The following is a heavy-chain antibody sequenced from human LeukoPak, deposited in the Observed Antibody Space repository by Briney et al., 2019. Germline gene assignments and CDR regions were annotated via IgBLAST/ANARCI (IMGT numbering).Heavy chain of an antibody. J-gene: IGHJ5*02. CDR2: INLSGST. CDR3: ARGGPNSRLHL. V-gene: IGHV4-34*01. D-gene: IGHD5-18*01. CDR1: GGSLSGYY. Sequence: SETLSLTYAVYGGSLSGYYWTWIRQPPGKGLEWIGEINLSGSTNYNPSLKSRVTISVDTSKYRFSLELSSATAADAAVYYCARGGPNSRLHLWGQGTLVTVSS.